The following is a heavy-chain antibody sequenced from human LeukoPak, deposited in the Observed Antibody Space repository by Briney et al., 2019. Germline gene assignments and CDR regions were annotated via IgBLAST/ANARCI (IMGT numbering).Heavy chain of an antibody. CDR1: GFTFSTYA. J-gene: IGHJ6*02. CDR3: GKILTLAAHYLYGVDV. CDR2: ISYDGSSQ. D-gene: IGHD6-19*01. V-gene: IGHV3-30*18. Sequence: GGSLRLFCAASGFTFSTYAMHWVRQAPGKGLEWVALISYDGSSQYYADSVKGRFTISRDNSKNTLYLQMNSLRAEDTAVYYCGKILTLAAHYLYGVDVWGQGTTVTVSS.